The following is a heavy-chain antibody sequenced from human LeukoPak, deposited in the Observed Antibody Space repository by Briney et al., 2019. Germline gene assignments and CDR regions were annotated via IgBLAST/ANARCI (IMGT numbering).Heavy chain of an antibody. Sequence: RSSETLSLTYSVSGGSISSGGYYWSWIRQQPGEGLEWIGYIYYSGSTYSNPSLKSRVTISVDTSKNQFSLKLSSVTAADTAVYYCARGRDRGSAGVNWFDPWGQGTLVTVSS. CDR3: ARGRDRGSAGVNWFDP. J-gene: IGHJ5*02. CDR1: GGSISSGGYY. V-gene: IGHV4-31*03. CDR2: IYYSGST. D-gene: IGHD5-24*01.